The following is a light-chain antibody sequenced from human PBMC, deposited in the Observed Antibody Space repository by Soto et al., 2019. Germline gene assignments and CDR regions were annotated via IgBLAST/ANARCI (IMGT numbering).Light chain of an antibody. CDR3: QQYDDWPET. J-gene: IGKJ1*01. V-gene: IGKV3-20*01. Sequence: EIVLTQPPGTLSLSPGERATLSCRASQSVSSSYLAWYQQKPGQAPRLLIYGASSRATGIPDRFSGGGSGTDFTLTISRLEPEDFAVYYCQQYDDWPETFGQGTKVDI. CDR1: QSVSSSY. CDR2: GAS.